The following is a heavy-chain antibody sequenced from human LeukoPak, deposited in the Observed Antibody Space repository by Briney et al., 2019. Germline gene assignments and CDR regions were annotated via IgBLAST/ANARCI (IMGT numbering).Heavy chain of an antibody. Sequence: TSETLSLTCAVYGGSFSGYYWSWIRQPPGKGLEWIGYIYYTGDSNYNPSLKSRATISLDTSRSQFSLMLSSVTAADTAIYYCARHSFARPFDSWGQGTLVTVSS. CDR1: GGSFSGYY. CDR3: ARHSFARPFDS. D-gene: IGHD6-6*01. V-gene: IGHV4-59*08. J-gene: IGHJ4*02. CDR2: IYYTGDS.